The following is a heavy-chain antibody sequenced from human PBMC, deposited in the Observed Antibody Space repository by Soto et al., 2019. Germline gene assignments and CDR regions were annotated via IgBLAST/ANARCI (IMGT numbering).Heavy chain of an antibody. Sequence: GGSLRLSCAASGFTFRTYAMHWVRQAPGKGLEWVAVISYDGSNTYYADSVKGRFTISRDSSKNTLYLQMNSLRTEDSAVYYCAIDSETNGYSYDYFDYWGQGTPVTVSS. CDR1: GFTFRTYA. CDR2: ISYDGSNT. V-gene: IGHV3-30*04. CDR3: AIDSETNGYSYDYFDY. D-gene: IGHD5-18*01. J-gene: IGHJ4*02.